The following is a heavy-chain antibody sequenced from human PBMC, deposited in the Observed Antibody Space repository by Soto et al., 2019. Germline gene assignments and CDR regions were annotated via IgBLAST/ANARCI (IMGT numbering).Heavy chain of an antibody. J-gene: IGHJ2*01. D-gene: IGHD4-17*01. CDR1: VGSISSGDYY. Sequence: QVQLQESGPGLVKPSQSLSLTCTVSVGSISSGDYYWSWIRQPPGKGLEWIGYIYYSGSAYYNPSLKSRVTISVDTYKKQFSLRLISVTAADTAVYYCAKGYGDIPFDLWGRCTLVTV. V-gene: IGHV4-30-4*01. CDR3: AKGYGDIPFDL. CDR2: IYYSGSA.